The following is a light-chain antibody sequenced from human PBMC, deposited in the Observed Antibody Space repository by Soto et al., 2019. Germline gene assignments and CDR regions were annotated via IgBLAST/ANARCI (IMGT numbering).Light chain of an antibody. Sequence: QSVLTQPPSVSGAPGQRVTISCTGSSSNIGAGYAVHWYQQLPGTAPKLLIYGNNNRPSGVPDRFSGSKSGTSASLAITGLQAEDEADYYCQSYDSRLSGLVVFGGGTQLTVL. CDR1: SSNIGAGYA. J-gene: IGLJ2*01. V-gene: IGLV1-40*01. CDR2: GNN. CDR3: QSYDSRLSGLVV.